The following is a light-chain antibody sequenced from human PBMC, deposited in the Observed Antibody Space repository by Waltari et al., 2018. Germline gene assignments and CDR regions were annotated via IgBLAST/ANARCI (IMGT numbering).Light chain of an antibody. V-gene: IGKV1-5*03. CDR2: KAS. J-gene: IGKJ4*01. CDR3: QQYDSFPLT. CDR1: QRISNW. Sequence: DIQMTQSPSTLSASVGDRVTITCRASQRISNWLAWYQQKPGKAPKLLIYKASKLENGVSSMFFCIVSWTLFSLTISSLQPDDFAAYYCQQYDSFPLTFGGGTNVEV.